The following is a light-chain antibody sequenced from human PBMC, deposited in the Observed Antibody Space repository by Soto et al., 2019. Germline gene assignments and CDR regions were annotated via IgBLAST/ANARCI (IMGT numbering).Light chain of an antibody. CDR3: QQYGSSPLT. CDR1: QSVSSNH. CDR2: GAS. V-gene: IGKV3-20*01. Sequence: EIVLTQSPGTLSVSPGERATLSCRASQSVSSNHLTWYHQKPGQAPRLLIYGASIRATGIPDRFSGSGSGTDFTLNISRLEPEDFAVYYCQQYGSSPLTFGGGTKVEIK. J-gene: IGKJ4*01.